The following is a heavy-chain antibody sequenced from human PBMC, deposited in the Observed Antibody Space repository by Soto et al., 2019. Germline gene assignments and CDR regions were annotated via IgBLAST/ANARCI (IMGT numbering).Heavy chain of an antibody. J-gene: IGHJ4*02. CDR3: ARHRNWKVGY. D-gene: IGHD1-1*01. CDR1: GASIRSSTYQ. CDR2: AYYSEST. Sequence: SETLSLTCTVSGASIRSSTYQWGWIRQPPGRGLEWIGSAYYSESTYYNPSLKSRVTISVDTSKNQFSLKVSSVTAADTAVYYCARHRNWKVGYWGQGTLVTVSS. V-gene: IGHV4-39*01.